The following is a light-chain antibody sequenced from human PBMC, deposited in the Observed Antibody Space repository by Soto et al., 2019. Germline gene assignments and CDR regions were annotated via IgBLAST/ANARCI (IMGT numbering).Light chain of an antibody. CDR2: EGS. Sequence: QSVLTQPASVSGSPGQSITISCTGTSSDVGSYNLVSWYQQHPGKAPKLMIYEGSKRPSGVSNRFSGSKSGNTASLTISGLQAEDEADYYCCSYAGSSTFHHVAFGGGTKVTVL. J-gene: IGLJ2*01. CDR1: SSDVGSYNL. CDR3: CSYAGSSTFHHVA. V-gene: IGLV2-23*03.